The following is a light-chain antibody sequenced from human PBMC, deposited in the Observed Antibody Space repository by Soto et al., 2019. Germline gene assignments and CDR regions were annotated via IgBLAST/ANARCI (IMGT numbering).Light chain of an antibody. J-gene: IGKJ4*01. V-gene: IGKV3-11*01. CDR2: DAS. Sequence: EIVLTQSPATLSLSPGDSATLSCRASQRIRSYLAWYQQKRGQAPRLLIDDASNRATGIPARFSGSGSGTDFSLTISSLEPEDFAVYYCQQRSSWPLTFGGGTKVEIK. CDR1: QRIRSY. CDR3: QQRSSWPLT.